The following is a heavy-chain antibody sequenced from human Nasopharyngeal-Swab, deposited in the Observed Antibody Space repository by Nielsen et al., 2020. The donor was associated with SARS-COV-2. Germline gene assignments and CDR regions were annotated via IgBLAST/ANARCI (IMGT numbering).Heavy chain of an antibody. J-gene: IGHJ3*02. CDR3: ARQLMITFGGVIVTGAFDI. V-gene: IGHV5-51*01. CDR2: IYPGDSDT. D-gene: IGHD3-16*02. Sequence: GESLKISCKGSGYSFTSYWIGWVRQMPGKGLEWMGIIYPGDSDTRYSPSFQGQVTISADKSISTAYLQWNSLKASDTAMYYCARQLMITFGGVIVTGAFDIWGQGTMVTVSS. CDR1: GYSFTSYW.